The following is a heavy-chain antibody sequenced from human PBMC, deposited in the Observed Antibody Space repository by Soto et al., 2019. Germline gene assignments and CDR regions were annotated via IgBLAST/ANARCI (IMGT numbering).Heavy chain of an antibody. V-gene: IGHV4-4*02. J-gene: IGHJ4*02. CDR3: ALPGAGDFDF. CDR2: IYHSETT. D-gene: IGHD6-13*01. CDR1: GAPMSSTDW. Sequence: SETLSLTCAVSGAPMSSTDWWSWVRQPPGKGLEGIGEIYHSETTNDNPSLKRRLTMSVDKFQNRFSLPLTSVTAADTAVYYCALPGAGDFDFWGQGTLVTVS.